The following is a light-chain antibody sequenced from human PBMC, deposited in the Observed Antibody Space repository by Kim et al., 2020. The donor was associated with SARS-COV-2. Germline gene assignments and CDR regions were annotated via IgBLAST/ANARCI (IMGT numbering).Light chain of an antibody. CDR3: NSRDSSGNHWV. CDR2: GKN. V-gene: IGLV3-19*01. J-gene: IGLJ3*02. CDR1: NLRNYY. Sequence: SSELTQDPAVSVALGQTVRITCQGDNLRNYYASWYQQKPRLAPVLVIYGKNNRPSGIPDRFSGSSSGNTASLTITGAQAADEADYHCNSRDSSGNHWVFGGGTQLTVL.